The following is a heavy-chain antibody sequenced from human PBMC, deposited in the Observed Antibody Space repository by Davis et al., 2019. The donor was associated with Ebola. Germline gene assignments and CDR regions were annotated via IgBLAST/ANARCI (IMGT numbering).Heavy chain of an antibody. V-gene: IGHV1-69*13. CDR3: ASSWGNWFDP. Sequence: SVKVSCKASGYTFTTYGISWVRQAPGQGLEWMGGIIPIFGTANYAQKFQGRVTITADESTSTAYMELSSLRSEDTAVYYCASSWGNWFDPWGQGTLVTVSS. J-gene: IGHJ5*02. CDR1: GYTFTTYG. D-gene: IGHD1-26*01. CDR2: IIPIFGTA.